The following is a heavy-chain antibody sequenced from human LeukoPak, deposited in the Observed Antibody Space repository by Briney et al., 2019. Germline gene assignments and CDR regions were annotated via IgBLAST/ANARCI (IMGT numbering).Heavy chain of an antibody. CDR1: GGSFSGYY. D-gene: IGHD4-23*01. CDR2: INHSGST. V-gene: IGHV4-34*01. CDR3: ARAVGTSRNFFDY. Sequence: SETLSLTCAVYGGSFSGYYWSWIRQPPGKGLEWIGEINHSGSTNYNPSLKSRVTISVDTSKNHFSLKLSSVTAADTAMYYCARAVGTSRNFFDYWGQGTLVTVSS. J-gene: IGHJ4*02.